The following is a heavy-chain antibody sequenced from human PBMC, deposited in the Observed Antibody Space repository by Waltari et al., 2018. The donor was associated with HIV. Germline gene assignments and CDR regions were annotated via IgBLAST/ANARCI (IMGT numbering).Heavy chain of an antibody. J-gene: IGHJ3*02. CDR3: ARVYSYGGDAFDI. V-gene: IGHV1-69*13. Sequence: QVQLVQSGAEVKKPGSSVKVSCKASGGTFSSYAISWVRQAPGQGLEWMGGITPILGTANSAQKFQGRGTITADESTSTAYMELSSLRSEDTAVYYCARVYSYGGDAFDIWGQGTMVTVSS. CDR1: GGTFSSYA. CDR2: ITPILGTA. D-gene: IGHD5-18*01.